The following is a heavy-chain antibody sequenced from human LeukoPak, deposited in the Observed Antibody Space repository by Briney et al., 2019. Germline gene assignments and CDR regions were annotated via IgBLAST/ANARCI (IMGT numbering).Heavy chain of an antibody. J-gene: IGHJ4*02. V-gene: IGHV4-59*11. D-gene: IGHD3-9*01. CDR1: GGSLSGHF. CDR3: ARDPGDTDWYNFDF. Sequence: SETLSLTCTVSGGSLSGHFWSWFRQPPGKGLENIGYIHSSGSTNYNPSYKSRVTVSLEMSKNQFSLSLSSVTAADTAVYYCARDPGDTDWYNFDFWGQGILVTVSS. CDR2: IHSSGST.